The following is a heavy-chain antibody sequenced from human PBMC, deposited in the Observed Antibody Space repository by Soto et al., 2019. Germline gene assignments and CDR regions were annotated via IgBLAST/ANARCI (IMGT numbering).Heavy chain of an antibody. CDR1: GFTFSSYA. CDR3: AKVCIAVAAYFDY. Sequence: GSLRLSCAASGFTFSSYAMHWFRQTPERGLEWVSTLTRGGTSYSADSVQGRFTVSRDNSKNTLYLQMNSLRAEDTAVYYCAKVCIAVAAYFDYWGQGTLVTVSS. D-gene: IGHD6-19*01. J-gene: IGHJ4*02. CDR2: LTRGGTS. V-gene: IGHV3-23*01.